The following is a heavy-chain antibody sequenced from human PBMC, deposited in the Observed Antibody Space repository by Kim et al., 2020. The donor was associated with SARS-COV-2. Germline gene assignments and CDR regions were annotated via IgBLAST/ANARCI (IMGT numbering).Heavy chain of an antibody. CDR3: ARVDQASAAIWTYYYYYGMDV. V-gene: IGHV3-21*01. J-gene: IGHJ6*02. D-gene: IGHD6-13*01. CDR2: ISSSSSYI. CDR1: GFTFSSYS. Sequence: GGSLRLSCAASGFTFSSYSMNWVRQAPGKGLEWVSSISSSSSYIYYADSVKGRFTISRDNAKNSLYLQMNSLRAEDTAVYYCARVDQASAAIWTYYYYYGMDVWGQGTTVTVSS.